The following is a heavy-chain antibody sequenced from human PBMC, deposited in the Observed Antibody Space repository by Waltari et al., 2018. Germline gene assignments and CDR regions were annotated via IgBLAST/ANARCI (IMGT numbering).Heavy chain of an antibody. CDR2: INHSGST. J-gene: IGHJ6*03. Sequence: QVQLQQWGAGLLKPSETLSLTCAVYGGSFSGYYWSWIRQPPGKGLEWIGEINHSGSTNSNPSLKSRVTISVDTSKNQFSLKLSSVTAADTAVYYCARGGPYCSSTSCYRHYYYYYMDVWGKGTTVTISS. CDR3: ARGGPYCSSTSCYRHYYYYYMDV. D-gene: IGHD2-2*02. V-gene: IGHV4-34*01. CDR1: GGSFSGYY.